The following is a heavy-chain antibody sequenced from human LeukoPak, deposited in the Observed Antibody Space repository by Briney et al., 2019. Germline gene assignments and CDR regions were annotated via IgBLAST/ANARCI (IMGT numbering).Heavy chain of an antibody. V-gene: IGHV3-23*01. J-gene: IGHJ4*02. CDR2: ISGSGGST. D-gene: IGHD3-16*01. CDR3: AKTRSYGWGSQIDY. CDR1: GFTFSSYA. Sequence: GGSLRLSCAASGFTFSSYAMSWVRQAPGKGLEWVSAISGSGGSTYYADSVKGRFTISRDNSKNTLYLQMNSLRAEDTAVYYCAKTRSYGWGSQIDYWGQGTLVTVSS.